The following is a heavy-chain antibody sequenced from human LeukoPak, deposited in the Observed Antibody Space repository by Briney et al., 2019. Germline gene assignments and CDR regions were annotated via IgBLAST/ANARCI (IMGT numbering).Heavy chain of an antibody. Sequence: SLRLSCAASGFTFDDYAMHWVRQAPGKGLEWVSGISWNSGSIGYADSVKGRFTISRDNAKNSLYLQMNSLRAEDTALYYCAKADKTTTFGVVTFDHWGQGTLVTVSS. J-gene: IGHJ4*02. V-gene: IGHV3-9*01. D-gene: IGHD3-3*01. CDR3: AKADKTTTFGVVTFDH. CDR1: GFTFDDYA. CDR2: ISWNSGSI.